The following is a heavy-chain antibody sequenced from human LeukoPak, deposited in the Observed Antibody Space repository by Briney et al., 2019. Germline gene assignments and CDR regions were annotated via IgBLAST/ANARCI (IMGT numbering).Heavy chain of an antibody. CDR2: IYYSGST. J-gene: IGHJ5*02. V-gene: IGHV4-39*01. CDR1: GGSISSSSYY. D-gene: IGHD5-18*01. CDR3: ARQPAWIQLWFDP. Sequence: SETLSLTCTVSGGSISSSSYYWGWIRQPPGKGLEWIGSIYYSGSTYYNPSLKSRVTISVDTSKNQFTLKLSSVTAADTAVYYCARQPAWIQLWFDPWGQGTLVTVSS.